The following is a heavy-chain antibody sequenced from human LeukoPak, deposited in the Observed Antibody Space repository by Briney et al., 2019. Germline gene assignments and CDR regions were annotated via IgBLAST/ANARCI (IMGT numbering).Heavy chain of an antibody. CDR1: GFTFSSYG. V-gene: IGHV3-33*01. J-gene: IGHJ4*02. CDR3: ARAGGYCSSTSCDYPDY. Sequence: GGSLRLSCAASGFTFSSYGMHWVRQAPGKGLEWVAVIWYDGSNKYYADSVKGRFTISRDNAKNSLYLQMNSLRAEDTAVYYCARAGGYCSSTSCDYPDYWGQGTLVTVSS. CDR2: IWYDGSNK. D-gene: IGHD2-2*01.